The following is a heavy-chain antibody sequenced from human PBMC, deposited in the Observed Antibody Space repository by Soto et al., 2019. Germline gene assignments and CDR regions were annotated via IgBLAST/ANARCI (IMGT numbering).Heavy chain of an antibody. D-gene: IGHD2-15*01. CDR2: ISYDGSNK. CDR3: VRAARVAGHFDY. V-gene: IGHV3-30-3*01. J-gene: IGHJ4*02. CDR1: GFTFSSYA. Sequence: QVQLVKSGGGVVQPGRSLRLSCAASGFTFSSYAMHWVRQAPGKGLEWVAVISYDGSNKYYADSVKGRFTIYRDNSKNTLYLQMNSLRAEDTAVYYCVRAARVAGHFDYWGQGSLGPGSS.